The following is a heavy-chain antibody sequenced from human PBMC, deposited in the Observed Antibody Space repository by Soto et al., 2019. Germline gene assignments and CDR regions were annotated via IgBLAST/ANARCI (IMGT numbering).Heavy chain of an antibody. Sequence: EVQLLESGGGLVQPGGSLRLSCAASGFTFSSYAMSWVRQAPGKVLEWVSAISGSGGSTYYADSVKGRFTISRDNSKNTLYLQMNSLRAEDTAVYYCAKARSGSYWRYLDYWGQGTLVTVSS. CDR1: GFTFSSYA. CDR3: AKARSGSYWRYLDY. V-gene: IGHV3-23*01. J-gene: IGHJ4*02. D-gene: IGHD1-26*01. CDR2: ISGSGGST.